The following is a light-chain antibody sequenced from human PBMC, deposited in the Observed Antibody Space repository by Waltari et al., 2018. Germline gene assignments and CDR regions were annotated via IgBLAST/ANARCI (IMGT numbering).Light chain of an antibody. CDR2: WAS. CDR3: QQYYDTELT. J-gene: IGKJ4*01. V-gene: IGKV4-1*01. Sequence: IVMTQSPDSLAVSLGERARINCKPSQSVLYSSNNRNYLAWYMQKPGQPPKLLIYWASTRESGVPDRFSGSGSGTDFTLTISSLQAEDAAVYYCQQYYDTELTFGGGTKVEIK. CDR1: QSVLYSSNNRNY.